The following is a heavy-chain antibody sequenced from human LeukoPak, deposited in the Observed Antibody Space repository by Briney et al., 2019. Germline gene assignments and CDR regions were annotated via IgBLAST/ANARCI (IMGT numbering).Heavy chain of an antibody. Sequence: GASVKVSCKASGYTFTSYYMHWVRQAPGQGLEWMGIINPSGSSTSYAQKFQGRVTMTRDTSTSTVYMELSSLRSEDTAVYYCARDLTDRGEYSSSPGPGDWGQGTLVTVSS. D-gene: IGHD6-6*01. CDR3: ARDLTDRGEYSSSPGPGD. CDR1: GYTFTSYY. J-gene: IGHJ4*02. V-gene: IGHV1-46*01. CDR2: INPSGSST.